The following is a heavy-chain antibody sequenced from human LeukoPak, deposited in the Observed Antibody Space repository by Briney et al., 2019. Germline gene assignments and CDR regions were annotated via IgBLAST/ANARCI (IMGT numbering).Heavy chain of an antibody. Sequence: ASVKVSCKASGYTFISYYIHGVRQAPGQGLEWMAIINPSGGSTSYAQKFQGRVTMTSDTSTSTVYMELSSLRSEDTAIYYCAGALVTVTTGLFDYWGQGTLVTVSS. D-gene: IGHD4-17*01. V-gene: IGHV1-46*01. CDR2: INPSGGST. J-gene: IGHJ4*02. CDR3: AGALVTVTTGLFDY. CDR1: GYTFISYY.